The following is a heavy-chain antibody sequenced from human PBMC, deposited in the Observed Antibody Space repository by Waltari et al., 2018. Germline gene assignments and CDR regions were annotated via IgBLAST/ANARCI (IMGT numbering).Heavy chain of an antibody. CDR3: ARGSTSPQGFDP. V-gene: IGHV1-2*06. J-gene: IGHJ5*02. D-gene: IGHD2-2*01. Sequence: QVQLVQSGAEVKKPGASVKVSCKASGYTFTGYYMHWVRQAPGQGLEGMGRINPNSGGTNYAQKFQGRVTMTRDTSSSPSYMELSMLRSADPAVYYCARGSTSPQGFDPWGQGTLVTVSS. CDR1: GYTFTGYY. CDR2: INPNSGGT.